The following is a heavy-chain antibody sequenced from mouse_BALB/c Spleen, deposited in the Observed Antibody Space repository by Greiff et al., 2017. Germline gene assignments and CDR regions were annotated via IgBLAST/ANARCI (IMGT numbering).Heavy chain of an antibody. Sequence: QVQLQQSGAELARPGASVKLSCKASGYTFTSYWMQWVKQRPGQGLEWIGAIYPGDGDTRYTQKFKGKATLTADKSSSTAYMQLSSLASEDSAVYYCARTYDGYYEAMDYWGQGTSVTVSS. CDR2: IYPGDGDT. D-gene: IGHD2-3*01. CDR3: ARTYDGYYEAMDY. CDR1: GYTFTSYW. V-gene: IGHV1-87*01. J-gene: IGHJ4*01.